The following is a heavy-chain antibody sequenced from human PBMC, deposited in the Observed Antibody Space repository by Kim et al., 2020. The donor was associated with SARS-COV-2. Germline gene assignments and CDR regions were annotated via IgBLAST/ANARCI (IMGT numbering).Heavy chain of an antibody. Sequence: SETLSLTCTVSGGSISSSSYYWVWLRPPPGKGLEWLGSIYYSGSTYYNPSLKSRVTISVDTSKNQFPLKLSSVTAADTAVYYCARGAMVRGVMISLDYWGQGTLVTVSS. CDR1: GGSISSSSYY. D-gene: IGHD3-10*01. CDR3: ARGAMVRGVMISLDY. V-gene: IGHV4-39*06. J-gene: IGHJ4*02. CDR2: IYYSGST.